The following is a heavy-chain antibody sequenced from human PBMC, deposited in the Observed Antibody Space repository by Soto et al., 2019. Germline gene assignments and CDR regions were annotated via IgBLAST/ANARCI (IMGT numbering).Heavy chain of an antibody. CDR3: ARASAAATSWFDY. CDR1: GYSFPAFN. J-gene: IGHJ5*01. V-gene: IGHV1-2*02. Sequence: QVQLVQSAAEVERPGASVKVSCQISGYSFPAFNIHWVRQAPGQGLEWVGWFNPKTGGANSAQKFQGRVTMTRATSISTVYMDLSGLTSDDTAVYYCARASAAATSWFDYWGQGTLVTVSS. D-gene: IGHD6-25*01. CDR2: FNPKTGGA.